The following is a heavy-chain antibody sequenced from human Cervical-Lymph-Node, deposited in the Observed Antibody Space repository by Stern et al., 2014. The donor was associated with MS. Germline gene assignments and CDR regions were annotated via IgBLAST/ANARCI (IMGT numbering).Heavy chain of an antibody. D-gene: IGHD6-13*01. J-gene: IGHJ4*02. CDR3: AKDMGPPLAAASDY. CDR1: GFTFDDYA. V-gene: IGHV3-9*01. Sequence: EVQLVESGGGLVQPGRSLRLSCAASGFTFDDYAMHWVRQAPGKGLEWVSGISWNSGSIGYADSVKGRFTISRDNAKNSLYLQMNSLRAEDTALYYCAKDMGPPLAAASDYWGQGTLVTVSS. CDR2: ISWNSGSI.